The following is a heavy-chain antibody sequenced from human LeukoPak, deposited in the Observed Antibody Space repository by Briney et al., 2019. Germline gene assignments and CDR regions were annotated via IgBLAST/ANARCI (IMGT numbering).Heavy chain of an antibody. CDR2: ISSGGSTI. D-gene: IGHD2/OR15-2a*01. Sequence: GSLRLSCAASGFTFSDYYMSWIRQAPGKELEWVSYISSGGSTIYYADSVKGRFTISRDNAKNSLYLQMNSLRAEDTAVYYCARAFRFRFEYFQHWGQGTLVTVSS. CDR1: GFTFSDYY. CDR3: ARAFRFRFEYFQH. J-gene: IGHJ1*01. V-gene: IGHV3-11*04.